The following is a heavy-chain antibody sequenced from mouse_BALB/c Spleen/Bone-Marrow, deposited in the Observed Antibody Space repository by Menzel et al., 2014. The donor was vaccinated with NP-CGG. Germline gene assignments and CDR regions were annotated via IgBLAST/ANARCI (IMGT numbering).Heavy chain of an antibody. J-gene: IGHJ3*01. D-gene: IGHD3-2*01. Sequence: VQLVESGPELVKPGALVKISCKASGYTFTSYDINWVKQRPGQGLEWIGWIYPGDGSTKYNEKFKGKATLTADKSSGTAYMQLSSLTSENSAVYFCARSGDSSGYGFAYWGQGTLVTVSA. CDR1: GYTFTSYD. V-gene: IGHV1S56*01. CDR2: IYPGDGST. CDR3: ARSGDSSGYGFAY.